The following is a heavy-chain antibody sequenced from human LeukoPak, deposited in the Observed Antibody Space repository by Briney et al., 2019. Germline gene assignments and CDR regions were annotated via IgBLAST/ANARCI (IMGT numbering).Heavy chain of an antibody. CDR1: GFTFGNYA. CDR2: INWNSDRV. CDR3: SKGAGYEQESRLEY. D-gene: IGHD1-1*01. J-gene: IGHJ4*02. V-gene: IGHV3-9*01. Sequence: PGRSLRLSCAASGFTFGNYAMHWVRQAPGKGLEWVSGINWNSDRVTYADSVKGRFTISRDNAKNSLYLQLSSLRVEDTAVYYNSKGAGYEQESRLEYWGQGAPVTVSS.